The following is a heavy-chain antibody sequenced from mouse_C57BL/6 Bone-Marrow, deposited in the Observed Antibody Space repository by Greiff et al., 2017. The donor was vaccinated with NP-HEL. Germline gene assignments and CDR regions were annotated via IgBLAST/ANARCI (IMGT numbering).Heavy chain of an antibody. CDR2: IHPNSGST. J-gene: IGHJ4*01. CDR3: ARGLRRNYAMDY. D-gene: IGHD2-2*01. V-gene: IGHV1-64*01. CDR1: GYTFTSYW. Sequence: QVQLKQSGAELVKPGASVKLSCKASGYTFTSYWMHWVKQRPGQGLEWIGMIHPNSGSTNYNEKFKSKATLTVDKSSSTAYMQLSSLTSEDSAVYYCARGLRRNYAMDYWGQGTSVTVSS.